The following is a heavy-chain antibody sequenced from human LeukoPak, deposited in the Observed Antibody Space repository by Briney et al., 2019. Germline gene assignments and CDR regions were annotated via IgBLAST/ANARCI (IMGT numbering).Heavy chain of an antibody. CDR3: ARPAVPCNGGSCSKAFDY. CDR1: GGSISSYY. Sequence: SETLSLTCTVSGGSISSYYWSWIRQPPGKGLEWIGYIYYSGSTNYNPSLKSRVTISVDTSKNQFSLKLSSVTAADTAVYYWARPAVPCNGGSCSKAFDYWGQGTLVTVSS. V-gene: IGHV4-59*08. J-gene: IGHJ4*02. D-gene: IGHD2-15*01. CDR2: IYYSGST.